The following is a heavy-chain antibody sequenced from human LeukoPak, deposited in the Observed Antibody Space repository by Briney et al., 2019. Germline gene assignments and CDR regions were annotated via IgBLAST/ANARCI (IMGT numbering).Heavy chain of an antibody. J-gene: IGHJ4*02. Sequence: GGSLRLSCSASGFTFSDYHMAWIRQAPGQGLEWISYISSSRSGTTYHADSVKGRFTVSRDNGKNSLYLQMDSLRVEDTAVYYCARGAEAGRSKSYYFDYWGQGTLVTVSS. D-gene: IGHD6-13*01. CDR3: ARGAEAGRSKSYYFDY. V-gene: IGHV3-11*04. CDR2: ISSSRSGTT. CDR1: GFTFSDYH.